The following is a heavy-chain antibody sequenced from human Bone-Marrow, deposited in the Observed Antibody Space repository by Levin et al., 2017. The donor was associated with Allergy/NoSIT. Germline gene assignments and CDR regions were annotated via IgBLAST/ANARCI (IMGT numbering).Heavy chain of an antibody. V-gene: IGHV1-2*02. Sequence: ASVKVSCKASGYSFSDYYMHWVRQTPGQGLEWMGWIYPYSGTTTFAQKFQGRVTMTRDTSISTAYMELGSLRSDDTAVYYCARGLGGAAPNWLESWGQGTLVTVSS. CDR2: IYPYSGTT. CDR1: GYSFSDYY. J-gene: IGHJ5*01. CDR3: ARGLGGAAPNWLES. D-gene: IGHD2-15*01.